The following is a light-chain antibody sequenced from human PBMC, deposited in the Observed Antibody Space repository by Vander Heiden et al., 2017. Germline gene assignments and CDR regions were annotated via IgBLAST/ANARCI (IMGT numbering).Light chain of an antibody. CDR1: SSAVGGYNA. CDR2: EVS. Sequence: QPALTQPASASASPLRSITISCNGTSSAVGGYNAVSWYQQHPGKAPILMIYEVSKRPSGVSNRFSGSKSGNTASLTISGLQAEDEADYYCSSYTSSSTPYVFGTGTKVTVL. CDR3: SSYTSSSTPYV. J-gene: IGLJ1*01. V-gene: IGLV2-14*01.